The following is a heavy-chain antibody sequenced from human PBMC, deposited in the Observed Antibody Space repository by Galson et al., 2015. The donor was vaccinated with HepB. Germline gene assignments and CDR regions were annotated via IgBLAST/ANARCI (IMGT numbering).Heavy chain of an antibody. CDR1: GFSFSYYS. CDR2: ISGSSSHI. CDR3: ARAPTTDPIYFYYYMDV. D-gene: IGHD4-17*01. Sequence: SLRLSCAASGFSFSYYSMNWVRQAPGNGLEWVSSISGSSSHIYYADSVKGRFTISRDKAKNSLSLQIKSLRAEDTAVYYCARAPTTDPIYFYYYMDVWGEGTAVTVSS. J-gene: IGHJ6*03. V-gene: IGHV3-21*01.